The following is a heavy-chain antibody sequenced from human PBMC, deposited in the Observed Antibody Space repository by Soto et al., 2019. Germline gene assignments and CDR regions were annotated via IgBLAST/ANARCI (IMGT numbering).Heavy chain of an antibody. CDR3: ARDPVSGYDWGYYFDY. CDR2: ISSNGGST. Sequence: GGSLRLSCAASGFTFSSYAMHWVRQAPGKGLEYVSAISSNGGSTYYANSVKGRFTISRDNSKNTLYLQMGSLRAEDMAVYYCARDPVSGYDWGYYFDYGGQGTLVTVSS. CDR1: GFTFSSYA. D-gene: IGHD5-12*01. V-gene: IGHV3-64*01. J-gene: IGHJ4*02.